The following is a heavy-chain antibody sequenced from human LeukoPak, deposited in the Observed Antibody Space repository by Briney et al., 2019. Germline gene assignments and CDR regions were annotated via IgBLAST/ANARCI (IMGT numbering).Heavy chain of an antibody. V-gene: IGHV3-11*06. Sequence: PGGSLRLSCLASGFTFSDFFMSWLRQAPGKGLEWISYISSSSSSRDYADSVKGRFTISRDNAKSTLYLQMNSLRAEDTAVYYCARDRGRVVGEYFHNWGQGTLVTVSS. D-gene: IGHD3-3*01. CDR3: ARDRGRVVGEYFHN. J-gene: IGHJ4*02. CDR2: ISSSSSSR. CDR1: GFTFSDFF.